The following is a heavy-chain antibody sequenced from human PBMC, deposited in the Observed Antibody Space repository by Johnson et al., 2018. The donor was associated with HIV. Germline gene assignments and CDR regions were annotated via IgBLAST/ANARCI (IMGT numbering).Heavy chain of an antibody. D-gene: IGHD2-15*01. CDR2: IWYDGSNK. J-gene: IGHJ3*02. Sequence: EVQLVESGGGVVRPGGSLRLSCAASGFTFDDYGMSWVRQAPGKGLEWVAVIWYDGSNKYYADSVKGRFTISRDNAKNSLYMQMDSLRAEDTALYYCARRGGYCSGNICRHVFDIWGQGTMVTGSA. CDR1: GFTFDDYG. V-gene: IGHV3-20*04. CDR3: ARRGGYCSGNICRHVFDI.